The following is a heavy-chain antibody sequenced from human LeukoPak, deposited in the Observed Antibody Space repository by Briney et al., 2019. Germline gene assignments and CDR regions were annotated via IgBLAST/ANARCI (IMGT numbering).Heavy chain of an antibody. CDR2: INSDGSST. CDR3: ARALLWFGELPPDC. J-gene: IGHJ4*02. D-gene: IGHD3-10*01. CDR1: GFTFSSYW. V-gene: IGHV3-74*01. Sequence: GGSLRLSCAASGFTFSSYWMHWVRQAPGKGLVWVSRINSDGSSTSYADSVKGRFTISRHNAKNTLYLQMNSLRAEDTAVYYCARALLWFGELPPDCWGQGTLVTVSS.